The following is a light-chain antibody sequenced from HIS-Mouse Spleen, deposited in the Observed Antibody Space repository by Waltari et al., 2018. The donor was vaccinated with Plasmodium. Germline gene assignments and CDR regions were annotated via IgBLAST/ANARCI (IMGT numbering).Light chain of an antibody. Sequence: QSALTQPASVSGSPGQSITISCTGTSSDVGGSNLVSWYQQHPGKAPKLMIYEGSKRPSGVSNRFSGSKSGNTASLTISGLQAEDEADYYCCSYAGSSTNWVFGGGTKLTVL. CDR2: EGS. J-gene: IGLJ3*02. V-gene: IGLV2-23*01. CDR3: CSYAGSSTNWV. CDR1: SSDVGGSNL.